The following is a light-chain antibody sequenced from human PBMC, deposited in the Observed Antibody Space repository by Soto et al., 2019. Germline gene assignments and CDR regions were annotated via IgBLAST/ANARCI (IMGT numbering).Light chain of an antibody. J-gene: IGKJ1*01. Sequence: EIVLTQSPATPSLSPGERATLSCRASQSVSTYLAWYQQKPGQAPRLLIYDASSRATGIPARFSGSGSGTDFTLTISSLEPEDFAVYYCQQRSNWSWTFGQGTKVEIK. V-gene: IGKV3-11*01. CDR2: DAS. CDR3: QQRSNWSWT. CDR1: QSVSTY.